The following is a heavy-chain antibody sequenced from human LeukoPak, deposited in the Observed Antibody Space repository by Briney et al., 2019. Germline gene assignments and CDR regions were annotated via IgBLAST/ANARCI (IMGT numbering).Heavy chain of an antibody. CDR3: AKDYGFRSGYCSLDY. J-gene: IGHJ4*02. CDR2: IRYDGSNK. D-gene: IGHD3-3*01. V-gene: IGHV3-30*02. CDR1: GFTFSSYG. Sequence: GGSLRLSCAASGFTFSSYGMHWVRQAPGKGLEWVAFIRYDGSNKYYADSVKGRFTISRDNSKNTLYLQMNSLRAEDTAVYYCAKDYGFRSGYCSLDYWGQGTLVTVSS.